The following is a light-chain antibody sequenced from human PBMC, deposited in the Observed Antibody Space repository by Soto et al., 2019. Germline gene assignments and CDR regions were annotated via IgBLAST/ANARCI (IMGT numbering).Light chain of an antibody. V-gene: IGKV1-5*01. CDR1: QSISSY. J-gene: IGKJ1*01. Sequence: DIQMTQSPSSLSASVGDRVTITCRASQSISSYLNWYQQKPGKAPKLLIFHASNLESGVPSRFSGSGSGTEFTLTISSLQPDDFATYYCQQYNSYPWTFGQGTKVEI. CDR3: QQYNSYPWT. CDR2: HAS.